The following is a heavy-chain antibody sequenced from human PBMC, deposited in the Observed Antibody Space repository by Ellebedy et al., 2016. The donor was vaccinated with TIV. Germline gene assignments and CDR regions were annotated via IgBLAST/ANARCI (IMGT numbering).Heavy chain of an antibody. CDR2: FDPEDGET. CDR3: ATDIAGAVAAYYYHGMDV. D-gene: IGHD6-19*01. V-gene: IGHV1-24*01. J-gene: IGHJ6*02. CDR1: GYTLTELS. Sequence: AASVKVSCKVSGYTLTELSMHWVRQAPGKGLEWMGGFDPEDGETIYAQKFQGRVTMTEDTSTDTAYMELSSLRSEDTAVYYCATDIAGAVAAYYYHGMDVWGQGTTVTVSS.